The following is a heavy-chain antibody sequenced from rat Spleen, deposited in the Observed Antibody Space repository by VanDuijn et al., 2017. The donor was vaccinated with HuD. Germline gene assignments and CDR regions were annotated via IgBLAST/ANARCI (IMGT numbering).Heavy chain of an antibody. CDR1: GFTFSSYW. Sequence: EVQLVESGGGLVQPGNSLTLSCVASGFTFSSYWMTWIRQAPGKGLEWVASITDGGGNTFYPDSVRGRFTISRDNAKSSLYLQMDSLRSEDTATYYCTTVYYWGQGVMVTVSS. J-gene: IGHJ2*01. CDR3: TTVYY. CDR2: ITDGGGNT. V-gene: IGHV5-31*01.